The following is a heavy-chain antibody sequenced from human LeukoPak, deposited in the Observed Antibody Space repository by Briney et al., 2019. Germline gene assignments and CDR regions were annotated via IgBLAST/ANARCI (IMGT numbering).Heavy chain of an antibody. CDR3: ARVDDSSRTNYYYYMDV. CDR2: IYSGGSGGRT. Sequence: GGSLRLSCAASGFTVSSNYMSWVRQAPGKGLEWVSVIYSGGSGGRTYYADSVKGRFTVSRDNSKNTLYLQMNSLRAEDTAVYYCARVDDSSRTNYYYYMDVWGKGTTVTISS. CDR1: GFTVSSNY. V-gene: IGHV3-53*01. J-gene: IGHJ6*03. D-gene: IGHD3-22*01.